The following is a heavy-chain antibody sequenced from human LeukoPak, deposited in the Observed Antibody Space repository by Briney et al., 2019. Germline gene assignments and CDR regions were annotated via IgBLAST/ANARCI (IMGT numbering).Heavy chain of an antibody. CDR3: ASEQQWLVPKPYYFDY. J-gene: IGHJ4*02. Sequence: SETLSLTCTVSGRSISSSSYYWGWIRQPPGNGLEWIGSIYYSGSTYYNPSLKSRVTISVDTSKNQFSLKLSSVTAADTAVYYCASEQQWLVPKPYYFDYWGQGTLVTVSS. CDR1: GRSISSSSYY. V-gene: IGHV4-39*07. CDR2: IYYSGST. D-gene: IGHD6-19*01.